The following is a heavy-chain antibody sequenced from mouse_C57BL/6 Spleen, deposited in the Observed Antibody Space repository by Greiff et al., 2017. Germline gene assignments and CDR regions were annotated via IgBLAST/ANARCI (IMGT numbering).Heavy chain of an antibody. CDR2: ISDGGSYT. J-gene: IGHJ3*01. CDR3: ARGMGTGDWFAY. D-gene: IGHD2-13*01. CDR1: GFTFSSYA. Sequence: DVKLVESGGGLVKPGGSLKLSCAASGFTFSSYAMSWVRQTPEKRLEWVATISDGGSYTYYPDNVKGRFTISRDNAKNNLYLQMSHLKSEDTAIYDCARGMGTGDWFAYWGQGTLVTVSA. V-gene: IGHV5-4*03.